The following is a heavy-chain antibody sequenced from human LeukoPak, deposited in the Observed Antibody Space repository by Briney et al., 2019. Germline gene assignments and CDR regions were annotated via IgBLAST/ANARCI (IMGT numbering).Heavy chain of an antibody. CDR3: ARDLDLTDKCIDY. V-gene: IGHV1-2*02. CDR1: GYTFTGYY. CDR2: INPNSGGT. J-gene: IGHJ4*02. D-gene: IGHD1-7*01. Sequence: ASVKVSCKASGYTFTGYYMHWVRQAPGQGLEWMGWINPNSGGTNYAQKFQGRVTMTRDTSISTAYMELSRLRSDDTAVYYCARDLDLTDKCIDYWGQGTLVTVSS.